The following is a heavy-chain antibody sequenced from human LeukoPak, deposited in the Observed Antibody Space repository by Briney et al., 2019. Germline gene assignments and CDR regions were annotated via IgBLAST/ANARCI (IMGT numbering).Heavy chain of an antibody. Sequence: GGSLRLSCAASGFTFSSYGMHWVRQATRKGGEGVGVISYDGSNKYYADSVKGRFTISRDNSKNTLYLQMNSLRAEDTAVYYCAKDPGHYDSSGSSFDYWGQGTLVTVSS. V-gene: IGHV3-30*18. CDR2: ISYDGSNK. D-gene: IGHD3-22*01. CDR3: AKDPGHYDSSGSSFDY. CDR1: GFTFSSYG. J-gene: IGHJ4*02.